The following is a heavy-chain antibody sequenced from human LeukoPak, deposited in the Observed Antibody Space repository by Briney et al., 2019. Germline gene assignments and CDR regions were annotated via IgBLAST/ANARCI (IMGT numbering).Heavy chain of an antibody. J-gene: IGHJ3*02. CDR2: IYFSGNT. Sequence: SKTLSLTCTVSGDSIRSSAYYWGWIRQPPGKGLQWIGSIYFSGNTDYNPSLKSRVTISIDTSKNQFSLKLSSVTAADTAVYYCARHWRGGIDQGGAFDIWGQGTMVTVSS. D-gene: IGHD3-16*01. V-gene: IGHV4-39*01. CDR3: ARHWRGGIDQGGAFDI. CDR1: GDSIRSSAYY.